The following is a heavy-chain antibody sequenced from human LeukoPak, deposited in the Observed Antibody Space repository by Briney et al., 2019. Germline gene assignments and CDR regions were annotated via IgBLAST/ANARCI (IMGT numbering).Heavy chain of an antibody. Sequence: GGSLRLSCAASGVTFSRYGMHWVRQAPGKGLEWVSFIRYDGSDKYYVGPVKGRFTISRDNSKNTLYLQLNSLRVEDTAVYYCATEGFDPWGQGTLVTVSS. CDR3: ATEGFDP. CDR1: GVTFSRYG. V-gene: IGHV3-30*02. J-gene: IGHJ5*02. CDR2: IRYDGSDK.